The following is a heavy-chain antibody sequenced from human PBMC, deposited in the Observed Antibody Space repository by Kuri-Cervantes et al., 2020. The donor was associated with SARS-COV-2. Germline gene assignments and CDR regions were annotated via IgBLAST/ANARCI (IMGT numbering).Heavy chain of an antibody. CDR1: GGYISRYY. CDR3: ARAYGFLRYIYYMDV. J-gene: IGHJ6*03. V-gene: IGHV4-59*04. Sequence: SETLSLTCTVSGGYISRYYWGWIRLPPGRGLEWIGNIYYSGGTYYNPSLKSRVTVSADTSKNQFSLKLTSVTAADTAVYYCARAYGFLRYIYYMDVWGRGTTVTVSS. CDR2: IYYSGGT. D-gene: IGHD4-17*01.